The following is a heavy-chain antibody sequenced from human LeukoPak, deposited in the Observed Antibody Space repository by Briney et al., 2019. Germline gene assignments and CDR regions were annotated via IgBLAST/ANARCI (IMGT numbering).Heavy chain of an antibody. Sequence: GGSLRLSCAASGFTFSTYGMNWVRQAPGKGLECMAVVWYDGSLKYYRDSVKGRFTISRDNSKNTLYLQMNSLRVEDTAVYYCARGDGGGGTHPFDYWGQGTLVTVSS. J-gene: IGHJ4*02. D-gene: IGHD2-15*01. CDR2: VWYDGSLK. CDR3: ARGDGGGGTHPFDY. V-gene: IGHV3-33*01. CDR1: GFTFSTYG.